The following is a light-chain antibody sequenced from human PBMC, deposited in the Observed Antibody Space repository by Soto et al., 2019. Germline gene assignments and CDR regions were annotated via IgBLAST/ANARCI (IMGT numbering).Light chain of an antibody. CDR3: QQYGSSPTWT. V-gene: IGKV3-20*01. Sequence: EIVLTQSPGTLYLSPGERANLSCRASQSVTSSYLAWYQQKPGQAPRLLIYGASSRATGIPDRFSGSGSGTDFTLTIRRLESEDSAVYYCQQYGSSPTWTFGQGTKVEIK. CDR1: QSVTSSY. J-gene: IGKJ1*01. CDR2: GAS.